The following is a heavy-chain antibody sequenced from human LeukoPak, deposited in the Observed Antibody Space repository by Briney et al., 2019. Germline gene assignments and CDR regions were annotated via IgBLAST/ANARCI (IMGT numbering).Heavy chain of an antibody. CDR1: GFTFSSYG. J-gene: IGHJ4*02. CDR3: AKGYSYADY. CDR2: ISYDGSNK. D-gene: IGHD5-18*01. V-gene: IGHV3-30*18. Sequence: GGSLRLSCAVSGFTFSSYGMHWVRQAPGKGLEWVAVISYDGSNKYYADSVKGRFTISRDNSNDTLYLQMSGLRGEDTAVYYCAKGYSYADYWGQGTLVTVSS.